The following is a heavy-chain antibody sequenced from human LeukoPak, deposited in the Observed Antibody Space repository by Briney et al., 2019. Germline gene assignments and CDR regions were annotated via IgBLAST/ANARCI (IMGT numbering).Heavy chain of an antibody. D-gene: IGHD6-13*01. CDR2: ISYDGSNK. V-gene: IGHV3-30-3*02. CDR1: GFTFSSYA. Sequence: GGSLRLSCAASGFTFSSYAMHWVRQAPGKGLEWVAVISYDGSNKYYADSVKGRFTISRDNAKNSLYLQMNSLRAEDTAVYYCAKTRPLDSSSWSHGDYWGQGTLVTVSS. CDR3: AKTRPLDSSSWSHGDY. J-gene: IGHJ4*02.